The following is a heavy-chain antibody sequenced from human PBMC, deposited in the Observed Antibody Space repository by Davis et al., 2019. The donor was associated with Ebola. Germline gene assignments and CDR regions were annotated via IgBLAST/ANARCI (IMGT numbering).Heavy chain of an antibody. Sequence: PGGSLRLSCAASGFTFSSYWMTWVRQAPGKGLEGVANIKQDGSEKYYVDSVKGRFIISRDNAKSSLYLQMNSLSAEDTAVYYCARDPSIAATGFVDYWGQGTLVTVSS. CDR2: IKQDGSEK. J-gene: IGHJ4*02. CDR1: GFTFSSYW. CDR3: ARDPSIAATGFVDY. D-gene: IGHD6-13*01. V-gene: IGHV3-7*01.